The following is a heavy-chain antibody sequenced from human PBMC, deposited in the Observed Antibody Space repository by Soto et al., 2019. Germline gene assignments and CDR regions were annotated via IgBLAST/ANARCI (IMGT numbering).Heavy chain of an antibody. Sequence: EEQLVESXXGXXXXXXXQRLTCTASGFTFTGYWMHWVRQAPGKGLVWVSGIDILGAGTEYADSVKGRFTISRDNAKNTNDLQMNSHRVEDTAVYYCARDRPHSWLDPWGQGTLVTVAS. D-gene: IGHD4-4*01. CDR3: ARDRPHSWLDP. CDR1: GFTFTGYW. CDR2: IDILGAGT. V-gene: IGHV3-74*03. J-gene: IGHJ5*02.